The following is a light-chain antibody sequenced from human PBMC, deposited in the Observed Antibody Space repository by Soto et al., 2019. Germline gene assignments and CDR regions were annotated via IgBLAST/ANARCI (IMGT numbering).Light chain of an antibody. Sequence: ETVLTQSPPTLSLSPGEGATLSCRASQSVSKYLAWHQQKPGQAPRLLIYDASTRATGIPARFSGSGSGTDFTLTISSLEPEDFAVYSCQQRSTWPPSFGGGTKVEIK. CDR2: DAS. CDR3: QQRSTWPPS. J-gene: IGKJ4*01. V-gene: IGKV3-11*01. CDR1: QSVSKY.